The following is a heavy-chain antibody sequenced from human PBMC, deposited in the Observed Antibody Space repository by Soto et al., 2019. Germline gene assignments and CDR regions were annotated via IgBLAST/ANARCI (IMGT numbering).Heavy chain of an antibody. D-gene: IGHD3-22*01. V-gene: IGHV1-69*01. Sequence: QVQLVQSGAEVKKPGSSVKVSCKASGGTFSSYAISWVRQAPGQGLEWMGGIIPIFGTANYAQKFQGRVTITADESTSTAYRELSSLRSEDTAVYYCARSAYYYDSSGYYATYNWFDPWGQGTLVTVSS. CDR3: ARSAYYYDSSGYYATYNWFDP. CDR2: IIPIFGTA. CDR1: GGTFSSYA. J-gene: IGHJ5*02.